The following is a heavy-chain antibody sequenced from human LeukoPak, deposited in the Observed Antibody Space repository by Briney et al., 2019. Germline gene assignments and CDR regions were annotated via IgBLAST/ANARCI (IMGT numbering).Heavy chain of an antibody. D-gene: IGHD1-26*01. Sequence: GASVKVSCKASGGTFSSYAISWVRQAPGQGLEWMGGIIPIFGTANYAQKFQGRVTITADKSTSTAYMELSSLRSEDTAVYYCARDHSGGSSDAFDIWGQGTMVTVSS. J-gene: IGHJ3*02. CDR1: GGTFSSYA. CDR2: IIPIFGTA. CDR3: ARDHSGGSSDAFDI. V-gene: IGHV1-69*06.